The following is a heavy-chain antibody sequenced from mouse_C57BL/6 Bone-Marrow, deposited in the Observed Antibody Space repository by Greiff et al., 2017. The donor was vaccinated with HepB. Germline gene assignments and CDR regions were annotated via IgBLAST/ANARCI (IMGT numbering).Heavy chain of an antibody. CDR3: TRDPLYYGNYAMDY. D-gene: IGHD2-1*01. V-gene: IGHV5-9-1*02. CDR2: ISSGGDYI. J-gene: IGHJ4*01. Sequence: EVKLVESGEGLVKPGGSLKLSCAASGFTFSSYAMSWVRQTPEKRLEWVAYISSGGDYIYYADTVKGRFTISRDNARNTLYLQMSSLKSEDTAMYYCTRDPLYYGNYAMDYWGQGTSVTVSS. CDR1: GFTFSSYA.